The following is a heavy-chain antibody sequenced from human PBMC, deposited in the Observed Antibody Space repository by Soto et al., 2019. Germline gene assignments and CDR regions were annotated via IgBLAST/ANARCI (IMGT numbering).Heavy chain of an antibody. V-gene: IGHV4-30-4*01. CDR1: GGSISSGDYY. D-gene: IGHD1-26*01. CDR3: ARHTPMGYDAFDI. J-gene: IGHJ3*02. Sequence: SETLSLTCTVSGGSISSGDYYWSWIRQPPGKGLEWIGYIYYSGSTYYNPSLKSRVTISVDTSKNQFSLKLSSVTAAGTAVYYCARHTPMGYDAFDIWGQGTMVTVSS. CDR2: IYYSGST.